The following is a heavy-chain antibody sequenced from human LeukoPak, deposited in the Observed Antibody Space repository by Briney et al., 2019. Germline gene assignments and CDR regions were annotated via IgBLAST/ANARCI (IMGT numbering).Heavy chain of an antibody. D-gene: IGHD3-10*01. Sequence: GASVKVSCKASGYTFTSYYMHWVRQAPGQGLEWMGIINPSGGSTSYAQKFQGRVTMTRDTSTSTVYMELRSLRSEDTAVYHCAREVGYYGSGSYWGQGTLVTVSS. J-gene: IGHJ4*02. CDR2: INPSGGST. CDR3: AREVGYYGSGSY. V-gene: IGHV1-46*01. CDR1: GYTFTSYY.